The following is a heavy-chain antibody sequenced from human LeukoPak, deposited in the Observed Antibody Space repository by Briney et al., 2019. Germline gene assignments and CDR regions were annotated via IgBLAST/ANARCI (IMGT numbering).Heavy chain of an antibody. CDR2: IIPIFGTA. J-gene: IGHJ3*02. Sequence: ASVKVSCKASGGTFGSYAISWVRQAPGQGLEWMGRIIPIFGTANYAQKFQGRVTITTDESTSTAYMELSSLRSEDTAVYYCARGAVELGDDAFDIWGQGTMVTVSS. D-gene: IGHD3-10*01. V-gene: IGHV1-69*05. CDR3: ARGAVELGDDAFDI. CDR1: GGTFGSYA.